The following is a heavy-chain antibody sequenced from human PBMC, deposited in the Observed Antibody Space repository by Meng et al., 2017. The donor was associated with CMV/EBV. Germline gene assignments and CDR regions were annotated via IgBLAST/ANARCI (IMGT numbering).Heavy chain of an antibody. CDR2: IYYSGST. CDR1: GGSISSGGYY. J-gene: IGHJ5*02. CDR3: ARRTWFGGNWFDP. D-gene: IGHD3-10*01. V-gene: IGHV4-31*03. Sequence: SETLSLTCTVSGGSISSGGYYWSWIRQHPGEGLEWIGYIYYSGSTYYNPSLKSRVTISVDTSKNQFSLKLSSVTAADTAVYYCARRTWFGGNWFDPWGQGTLVTVSS.